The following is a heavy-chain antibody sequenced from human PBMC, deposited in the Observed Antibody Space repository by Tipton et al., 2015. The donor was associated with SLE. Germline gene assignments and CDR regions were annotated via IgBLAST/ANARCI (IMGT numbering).Heavy chain of an antibody. Sequence: LRLSCTVSGDSISSSHSYWGWIRQPPGQGLEWIGSISYSGDTYYNPSLRSRVAISLGTSKNQFSLKLSSVTAADTAVYYCARQTGYSDSSGYYLLGHFDYWGQGALVTVSS. J-gene: IGHJ4*02. CDR2: ISYSGDT. D-gene: IGHD3-22*01. V-gene: IGHV4-39*01. CDR3: ARQTGYSDSSGYYLLGHFDY. CDR1: GDSISSSHSY.